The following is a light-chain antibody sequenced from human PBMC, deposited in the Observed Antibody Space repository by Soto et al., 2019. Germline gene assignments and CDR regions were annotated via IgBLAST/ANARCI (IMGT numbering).Light chain of an antibody. V-gene: IGKV3-15*01. Sequence: ETVMTQSPAILSVSPGERATLSCRASQSVNSDLAWYQQKPGQAPRLLIYGASTRATGIPARFSGSGSGTEFTLTISGLQSEDFAVYYCHQYDNWPETFGQGTKVDIK. J-gene: IGKJ1*01. CDR1: QSVNSD. CDR2: GAS. CDR3: HQYDNWPET.